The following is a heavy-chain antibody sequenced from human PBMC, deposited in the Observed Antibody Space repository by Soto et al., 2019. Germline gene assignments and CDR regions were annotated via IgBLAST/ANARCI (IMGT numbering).Heavy chain of an antibody. V-gene: IGHV1-69*04. D-gene: IGHD4-4*01. J-gene: IGHJ5*02. CDR1: GGTVSTYT. CDR2: IIPIIGII. Sequence: SVNVSCKASGGTVSTYTITWVRQAPGQGLEWMGRIIPIIGIINYAQKFQGRVTISADKFTGTAYMELTGLRSDDTAVYYCAGDPDSHYNDSHASSYPWGQGTLVTVSS. CDR3: AGDPDSHYNDSHASSYP.